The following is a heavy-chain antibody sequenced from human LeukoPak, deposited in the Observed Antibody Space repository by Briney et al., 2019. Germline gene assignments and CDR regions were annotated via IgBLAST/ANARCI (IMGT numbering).Heavy chain of an antibody. Sequence: GGSLRLSCAASGFTFGSYSMNWVRQAPGKGLEWVSSISSSSSYIYYADSVKGRFTISRDNTKNSLYLQMNSLRAEDTAVYYCAGRGYSKGGFDYWGQGTLVTVSS. V-gene: IGHV3-21*01. CDR3: AGRGYSKGGFDY. CDR2: ISSSSSYI. J-gene: IGHJ4*02. D-gene: IGHD5-18*01. CDR1: GFTFGSYS.